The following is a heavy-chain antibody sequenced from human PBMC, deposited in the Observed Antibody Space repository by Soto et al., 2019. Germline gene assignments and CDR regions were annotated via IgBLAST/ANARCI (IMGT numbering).Heavy chain of an antibody. CDR3: ARVPSGYCSGGSCYSNYYYGMDV. V-gene: IGHV1-2*02. CDR2: INPNSGGT. J-gene: IGHJ6*02. Sequence: ASVKVSCKASGYTFTSYGISWVRQAPGQGLEWMGWINPNSGGTNYAQKFQGRVTMTRDTSISTAYMELSRLRSDDTAVYYCARVPSGYCSGGSCYSNYYYGMDVWGQGTTVTVSS. CDR1: GYTFTSYG. D-gene: IGHD2-15*01.